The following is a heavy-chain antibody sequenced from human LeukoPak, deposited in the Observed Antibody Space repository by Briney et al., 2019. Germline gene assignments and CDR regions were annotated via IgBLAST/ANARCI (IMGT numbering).Heavy chain of an antibody. CDR2: IKGDGSES. J-gene: IGHJ4*02. Sequence: GGSLRLSCAASGFTFSDYCMTWVRQAPGEGLEWVASIKGDGSESYYVDSVKGRFAISRDNAKNSLYLQMNSLRAEDTAMYYCARLRGGDGSVFRPFDYRGQGTLVTVSS. CDR3: ARLRGGDGSVFRPFDY. D-gene: IGHD3-22*01. V-gene: IGHV3-7*01. CDR1: GFTFSDYC.